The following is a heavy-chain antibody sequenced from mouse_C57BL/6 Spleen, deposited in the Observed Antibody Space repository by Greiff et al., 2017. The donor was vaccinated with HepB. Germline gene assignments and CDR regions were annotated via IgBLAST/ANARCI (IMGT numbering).Heavy chain of an antibody. CDR1: GYTFTEYT. D-gene: IGHD2-1*01. V-gene: IGHV1-62-2*01. Sequence: QVQLQQSGAELVKPGASVKLSCKASGYTFTEYTIHWVKQRSGQGLEWIGWFYPGSGSIKYNEKFKDKATLTADKSSSTVYMELSRLTSEDSAVYFCARYEEEEEGGYGNFFAYWGQGTLVTVSA. CDR2: FYPGSGSI. J-gene: IGHJ3*01. CDR3: ARYEEEEEGGYGNFFAY.